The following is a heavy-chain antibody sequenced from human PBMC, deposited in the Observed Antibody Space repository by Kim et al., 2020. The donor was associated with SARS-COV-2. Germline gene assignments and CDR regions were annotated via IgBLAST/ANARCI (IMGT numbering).Heavy chain of an antibody. Sequence: SETLSLTCTVSGGSISSYYWSWIRQPPGKGLEWIGYIYYSGSTNYNPSLKSQVTISVDTSKNQFSLKLSSVTAADTAVYYCARDIAGGFDPWGQGTLVTVSS. CDR2: IYYSGST. CDR1: GGSISSYY. CDR3: ARDIAGGFDP. V-gene: IGHV4-59*01. D-gene: IGHD2-15*01. J-gene: IGHJ5*02.